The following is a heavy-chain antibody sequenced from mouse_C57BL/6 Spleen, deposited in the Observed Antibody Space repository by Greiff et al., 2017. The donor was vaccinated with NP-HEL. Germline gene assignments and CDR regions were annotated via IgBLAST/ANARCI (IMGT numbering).Heavy chain of an antibody. CDR1: GFSLTSYG. CDR3: AGYYMDAMDY. J-gene: IGHJ4*01. D-gene: IGHD2-12*01. CDR2: IWSGGST. V-gene: IGHV2-2*01. Sequence: QVQLQQSGPGLVQPSQSLSITCTVSGFSLTSYGVHWVRQSPGKGLEWLGVIWSGGSTDYNAAFISRLSISKDNSKSQVFFKMNSLQADDTAIYYCAGYYMDAMDYWGQGASVTVSS.